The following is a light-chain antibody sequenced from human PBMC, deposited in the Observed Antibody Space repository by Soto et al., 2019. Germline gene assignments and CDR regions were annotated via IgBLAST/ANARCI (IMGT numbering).Light chain of an antibody. V-gene: IGKV1-39*01. J-gene: IGKJ1*01. CDR1: QSISSY. Sequence: EIQMTQSPSSLSASVGDRVTITCRASQSISSYLNWYQQKPGKAPKLLIYAASSLQSGVPSRFSGSGSGTDFTLPISSLPSEDFASYYCQQSYSTPQPFGQGTKVDIK. CDR3: QQSYSTPQP. CDR2: AAS.